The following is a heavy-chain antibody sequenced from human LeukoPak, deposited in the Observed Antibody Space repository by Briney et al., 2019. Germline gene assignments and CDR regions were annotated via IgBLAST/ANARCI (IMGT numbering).Heavy chain of an antibody. V-gene: IGHV1-2*02. D-gene: IGHD5-18*01. Sequence: VASVKVSCKASGGTFSSYAISWVRQAPGQGLEWMGWINPNSGGTNYAQKFQGRVTMTRDTSISTAYMELSRLRSDDTAVYYCARGPVDTAMVPYYYYYYMDVWGKGTTVTVSS. CDR3: ARGPVDTAMVPYYYYYYMDV. J-gene: IGHJ6*03. CDR1: GGTFSSYA. CDR2: INPNSGGT.